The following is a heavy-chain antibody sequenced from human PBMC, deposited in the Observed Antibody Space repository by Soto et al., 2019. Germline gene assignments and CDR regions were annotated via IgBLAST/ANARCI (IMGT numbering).Heavy chain of an antibody. CDR3: PRYLLSGWFDH. CDR1: GYIFNNYA. CDR2: MNVYNGHT. V-gene: IGHV1-18*01. Sequence: QVQLVQSGAEVKKPGASVKVSCKASGYIFNNYAISWVRQAPGQGLEWMGWMNVYNGHTKYAHKVQGRVTMPIDTSTSTAYMQLRKLRSVDSHVYHCPRYLLSGWFDHWGQGTLVTVSS. D-gene: IGHD6-19*01. J-gene: IGHJ5*02.